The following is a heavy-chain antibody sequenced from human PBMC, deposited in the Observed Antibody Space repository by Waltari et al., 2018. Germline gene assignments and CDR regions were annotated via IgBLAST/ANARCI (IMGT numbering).Heavy chain of an antibody. CDR1: GLSVSNNY. D-gene: IGHD1-1*01. Sequence: VRLVESGGGLIHPGGSLRLSCAASGLSVSNNYMHWVHQAPGKGLEWVSVIYTGEMTYYSDAVKGRFTISRDISKNMVYLQMNNLRAEDTALYYCARDTTSRERAGDWGQGTLVTVSS. V-gene: IGHV3-53*01. CDR3: ARDTTSRERAGD. J-gene: IGHJ4*02. CDR2: IYTGEMT.